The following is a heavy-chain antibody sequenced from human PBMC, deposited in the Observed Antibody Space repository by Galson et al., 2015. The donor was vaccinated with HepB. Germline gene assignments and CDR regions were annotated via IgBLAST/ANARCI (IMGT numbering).Heavy chain of an antibody. CDR2: ITPSSNYI. J-gene: IGHJ4*02. D-gene: IGHD6-19*01. CDR1: GFTFTSYT. Sequence: SLRLSCAASGFTFTSYTMNWVRQAPGKGLEWVSSITPSSNYIYYADSLKGRFTISRDTAKNSLYLQMDSLRAEDTAVYYCATVGIDASGRWAYYFDSWGQGTLVTVSS. CDR3: ATVGIDASGRWAYYFDS. V-gene: IGHV3-21*01.